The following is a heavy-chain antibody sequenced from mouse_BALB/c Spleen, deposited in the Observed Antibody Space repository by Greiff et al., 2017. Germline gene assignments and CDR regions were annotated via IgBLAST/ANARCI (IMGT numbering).Heavy chain of an antibody. Sequence: QVQLKESGAELAKPGASVKMSCKASGYTFTSYWMHWVKQRPGQGLEWIGYINPSTGYTEYNQKFKDKATLTADKSSSTAYMQLSSLTSEDSAVYYCARAPSWEFAYWGQGTLVTVSA. CDR2: INPSTGYT. CDR3: ARAPSWEFAY. CDR1: GYTFTSYW. J-gene: IGHJ3*01. V-gene: IGHV1-7*01. D-gene: IGHD4-1*01.